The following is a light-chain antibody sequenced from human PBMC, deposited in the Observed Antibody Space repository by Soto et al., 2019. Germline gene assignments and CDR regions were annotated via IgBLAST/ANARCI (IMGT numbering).Light chain of an antibody. V-gene: IGLV2-14*01. CDR1: SSDVGGYNY. Sequence: SVLTQPASVSGSPGQPITISCTGTSSDVGGYNYVSWYQQHPGKAPKFMIYDVSNRPSGVSNRFSGSKSGNTASLTISGLQAEDEADYYCCSYTTSNTRQIVFGTGTKVTVL. CDR2: DVS. J-gene: IGLJ1*01. CDR3: CSYTTSNTRQIV.